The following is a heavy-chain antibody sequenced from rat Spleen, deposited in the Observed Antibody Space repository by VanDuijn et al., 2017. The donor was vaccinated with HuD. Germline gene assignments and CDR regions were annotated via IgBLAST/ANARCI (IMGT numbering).Heavy chain of an antibody. CDR1: GFTFSDFY. J-gene: IGHJ1*01. CDR2: IKFEDFTP. Sequence: EVQLVESGGGLVQPGRSLKLSCAASGFTFSDFYMAWVRQAPKKGLEWVAYIKFEDFTPYYGDSVMGRFTISRDDGERNLYLQMNSLRSEDTATYYCVRLYNNHGYWYFDFWGPGTMVTVSS. V-gene: IGHV5-22*01. D-gene: IGHD1-5*01. CDR3: VRLYNNHGYWYFDF.